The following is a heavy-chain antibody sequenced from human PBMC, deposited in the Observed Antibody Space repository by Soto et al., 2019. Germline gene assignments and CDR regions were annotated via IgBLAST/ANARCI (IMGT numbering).Heavy chain of an antibody. Sequence: KPSETLSLTCAVSGGSISSGGYSWSWIRQPPGKGLERIGYIYHSGSTYYNPSLKSRVTISVDRSKNQFSLKLSSVTAADTAVYYCARVPDRWGQGTLVTVSS. CDR3: ARVPDR. D-gene: IGHD2-2*01. CDR1: GGSISSGGYS. J-gene: IGHJ5*02. CDR2: IYHSGST. V-gene: IGHV4-30-2*01.